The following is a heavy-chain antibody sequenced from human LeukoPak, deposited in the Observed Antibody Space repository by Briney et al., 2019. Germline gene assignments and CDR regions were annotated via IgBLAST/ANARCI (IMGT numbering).Heavy chain of an antibody. V-gene: IGHV4-34*09. CDR3: ARESAGSGVDY. Sequence: SETLSLTCAVYGGSFSGYYWSWIRQPPGKGLEWIGYIYYSGSTYYNPSLKSRVTISVDTSKNQFSLKLSSVTAADTAVYYCARESAGSGVDYWGQRTLVTVSS. CDR2: IYYSGST. D-gene: IGHD3-10*01. J-gene: IGHJ4*02. CDR1: GGSFSGYY.